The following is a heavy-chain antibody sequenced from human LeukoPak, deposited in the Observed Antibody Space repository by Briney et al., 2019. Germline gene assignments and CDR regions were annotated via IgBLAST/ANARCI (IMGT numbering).Heavy chain of an antibody. CDR1: GFTFSSYA. V-gene: IGHV3-23*01. D-gene: IGHD3-22*01. Sequence: GGSLRLSCAASGFTFSSYAMSCVRQAPGKGLDWVSGISGSGGSTYYADSVKGRFTISRDNSKNTLYLQMNSLRAEDTAVYYCAKDHDSSEVPHDFDYWGQGTLVTVSS. CDR2: ISGSGGST. CDR3: AKDHDSSEVPHDFDY. J-gene: IGHJ4*02.